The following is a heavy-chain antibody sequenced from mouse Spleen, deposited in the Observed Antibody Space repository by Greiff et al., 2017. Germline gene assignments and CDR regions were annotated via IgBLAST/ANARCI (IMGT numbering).Heavy chain of an antibody. D-gene: IGHD2-10*01. CDR1: GYTFTSYW. J-gene: IGHJ3*01. Sequence: QVQLQQSGAELVKPGASVKLSCKASGYTFTSYWMHWVKQRPGQGLEWIGEINPSNGRTNYNEKFKSKATLTVDKSSSTAYMQLSSLTSEDSAVYYCARGSAYYGNYGFAYWGQGTLVTVSA. V-gene: IGHV1S81*02. CDR2: INPSNGRT. CDR3: ARGSAYYGNYGFAY.